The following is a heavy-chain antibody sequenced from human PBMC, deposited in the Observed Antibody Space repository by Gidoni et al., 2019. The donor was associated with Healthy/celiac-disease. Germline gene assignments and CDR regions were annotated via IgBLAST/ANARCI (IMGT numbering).Heavy chain of an antibody. CDR3: ARDGAYYYDSSGYYEHYYYYGMDV. V-gene: IGHV3-74*01. D-gene: IGHD3-22*01. CDR2: INSDGSST. Sequence: EVQLVESGGGLVQPGGSLRLSCAASGFTFSSYWMHWVRQAPGKGLVWVSRINSDGSSTSYADSVKGRFTISRDNAKNTLYLQMNSLRAEDTAVYYCARDGAYYYDSSGYYEHYYYYGMDVWGQGTTVTVSS. CDR1: GFTFSSYW. J-gene: IGHJ6*02.